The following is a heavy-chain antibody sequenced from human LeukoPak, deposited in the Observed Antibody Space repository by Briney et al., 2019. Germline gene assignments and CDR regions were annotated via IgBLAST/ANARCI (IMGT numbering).Heavy chain of an antibody. CDR1: GFTFSSYA. CDR2: ISGSGGST. J-gene: IGHJ6*02. V-gene: IGHV3-23*01. D-gene: IGHD3-22*01. Sequence: QAGGSLRLSCAASGFTFSSYAMGWVRQAPGKGLEWVSAISGSGGSTYYADSVKGRFTISRDNSKNTLYLQMNSLRAEDTAVYYCAKVVNYYYYYNMDVWGQGTTVTVSS. CDR3: AKVVNYYYYYNMDV.